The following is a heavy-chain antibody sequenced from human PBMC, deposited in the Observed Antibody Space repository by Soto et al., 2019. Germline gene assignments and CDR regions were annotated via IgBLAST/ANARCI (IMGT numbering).Heavy chain of an antibody. CDR3: ARDRSNWNYGNHNYYGMDV. D-gene: IGHD1-7*01. CDR1: GGSISSGDYY. V-gene: IGHV4-30-4*01. CDR2: IYYSGST. Sequence: PSETLSLTCTVSGGSISSGDYYWSWIRQPPGKGLEWIGYIYYSGSTYYNPSLKSRVTISVDTSKNQFSLKLSSVTAADTAVYYCARDRSNWNYGNHNYYGMDVWGQGTTVTVSS. J-gene: IGHJ6*02.